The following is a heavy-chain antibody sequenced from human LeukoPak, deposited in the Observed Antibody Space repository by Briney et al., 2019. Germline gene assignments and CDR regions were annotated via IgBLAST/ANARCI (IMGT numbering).Heavy chain of an antibody. Sequence: PGGSLRLSCAASGFTFSSYAMSWVRQAPGKGLEWVSAISGSGGSTYYADSVKGRFTISRDNSKNTLYLQMNSLRAEDTAVYYCAKDVDRRVRGLGGFDYWGQGTLVTVSS. J-gene: IGHJ4*02. CDR2: ISGSGGST. D-gene: IGHD3/OR15-3a*01. V-gene: IGHV3-23*01. CDR3: AKDVDRRVRGLGGFDY. CDR1: GFTFSSYA.